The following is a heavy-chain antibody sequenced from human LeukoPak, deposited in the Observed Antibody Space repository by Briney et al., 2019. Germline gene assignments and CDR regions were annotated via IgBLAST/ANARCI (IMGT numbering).Heavy chain of an antibody. Sequence: GASVKVSCKASGYTFTSYGISWVRQAPGQGLESMGWISAYNGNTNYAQKLQGRVTMTTDTSTSTAYMELRSLRSDVTAVYYCARDSGTTVYRRFDPWGQGTLVTVSS. CDR3: ARDSGTTVYRRFDP. CDR2: ISAYNGNT. CDR1: GYTFTSYG. J-gene: IGHJ5*02. D-gene: IGHD1-1*01. V-gene: IGHV1-18*01.